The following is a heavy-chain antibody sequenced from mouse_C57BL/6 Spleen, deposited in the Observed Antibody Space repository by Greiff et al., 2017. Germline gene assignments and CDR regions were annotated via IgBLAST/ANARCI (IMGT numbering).Heavy chain of an antibody. V-gene: IGHV1-55*01. CDR1: GYTFTSYW. CDR3: AVITTVVATNY. J-gene: IGHJ2*01. D-gene: IGHD1-1*01. CDR2: IYPGSGSI. Sequence: QVQLQQPGAELVKPGASVKMSCKASGYTFTSYWITWVKQRPGQGLEWIGDIYPGSGSINYNEKFKSKATLTVDTSSSTAYLQLSSRTSEDSAVYYWAVITTVVATNYWGQGTTLTVSS.